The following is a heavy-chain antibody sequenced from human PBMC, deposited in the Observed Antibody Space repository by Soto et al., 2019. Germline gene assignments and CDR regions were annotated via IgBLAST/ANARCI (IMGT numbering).Heavy chain of an antibody. J-gene: IGHJ4*02. CDR1: GFTFSDYY. Sequence: GGSLRLSCAASGFTFSDYYMSWIRQAPGKGLEWVSYISSSGSTIYYAASVRGRFTISRDNAKNSLYLQMNSLRAEDPAVYYCARDAHYYDSSGQTPVAYWGQGPLVHVSS. CDR2: ISSSGSTI. D-gene: IGHD3-22*01. CDR3: ARDAHYYDSSGQTPVAY. V-gene: IGHV3-11*01.